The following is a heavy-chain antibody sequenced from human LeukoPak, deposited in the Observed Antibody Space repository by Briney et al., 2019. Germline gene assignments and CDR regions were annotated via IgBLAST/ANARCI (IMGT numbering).Heavy chain of an antibody. Sequence: SVKVSCKASGGTFSSYTISWVRQAPGQGLEWMGRIIPILGIANYAQKFRGRVTITADKSTSTAYMELSSLRSEDTAVYYCARDRGSSSISFDYWGQGTLVTVSS. V-gene: IGHV1-69*04. CDR3: ARDRGSSSISFDY. CDR2: IIPILGIA. D-gene: IGHD6-13*01. CDR1: GGTFSSYT. J-gene: IGHJ4*02.